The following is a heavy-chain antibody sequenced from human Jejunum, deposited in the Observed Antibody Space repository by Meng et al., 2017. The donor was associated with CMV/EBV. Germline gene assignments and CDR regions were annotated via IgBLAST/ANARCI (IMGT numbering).Heavy chain of an antibody. CDR1: FSSYT. CDR2: ISSTSSSM. D-gene: IGHD3-22*01. J-gene: IGHJ4*02. CDR3: ARFGTMIVVEDVDYFDY. Sequence: FSSYTMNWVRQAPGKGLEWVSSISSTSSSMYYADSVKGRFTISRDNAKNSLYLQMNSLRAEDTAVYYCARFGTMIVVEDVDYFDYWGQGTGVTISS. V-gene: IGHV3-21*01.